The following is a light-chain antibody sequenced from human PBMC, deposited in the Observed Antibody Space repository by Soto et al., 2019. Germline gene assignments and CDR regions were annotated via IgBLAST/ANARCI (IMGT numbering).Light chain of an antibody. CDR2: DNT. CDR1: SSNIGAGYD. Sequence: QPVLTQPPSVSGAPGQRVTISCTGSSSNIGAGYDVHWYQQLPGTAPKLLIYDNTNRPSGVPDRFSGSRSGTSASLAITGLQAEDEAHYYCQSHDSGLSGSKVFGGGTRLTVL. J-gene: IGLJ3*02. V-gene: IGLV1-40*01. CDR3: QSHDSGLSGSKV.